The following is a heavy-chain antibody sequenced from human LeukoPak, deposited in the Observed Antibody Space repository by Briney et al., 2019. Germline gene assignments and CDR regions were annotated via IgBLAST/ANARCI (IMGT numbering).Heavy chain of an antibody. Sequence: SETLSLTCTVSGGPISSGGYYWSWIRQHPGKGLEWIGEINHSGSTNYNPSLKSRVTISVDTSKNQFSLKLSSVTAADTAVYYCARGRPAAGTRGIDRWGQGTLVTVSS. CDR3: ARGRPAAGTRGIDR. CDR1: GGPISSGGYY. V-gene: IGHV4-39*07. D-gene: IGHD6-13*01. CDR2: INHSGST. J-gene: IGHJ5*02.